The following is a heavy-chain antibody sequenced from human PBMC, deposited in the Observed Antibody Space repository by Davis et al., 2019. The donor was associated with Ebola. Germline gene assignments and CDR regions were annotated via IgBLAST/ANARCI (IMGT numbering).Heavy chain of an antibody. J-gene: IGHJ6*04. Sequence: GESLKISCAASGFTFSSYGMHWVRQAPGKGLEWVSAVTSSGGGTYYPDSVKSRFTISRDNSKNTLYLQMNSLRVEDTAVYYCAKGGSGWPSDYSYGMGVWGKGTTVTVSS. CDR3: AKGGSGWPSDYSYGMGV. CDR1: GFTFSSYG. D-gene: IGHD6-19*01. CDR2: VTSSGGGT. V-gene: IGHV3-23*01.